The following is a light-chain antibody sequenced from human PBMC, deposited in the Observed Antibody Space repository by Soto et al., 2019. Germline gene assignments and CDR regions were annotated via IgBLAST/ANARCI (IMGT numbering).Light chain of an antibody. CDR1: SSDVGDYNY. CDR3: CLYTPPNTGHLV. V-gene: IGLV2-14*03. J-gene: IGLJ1*01. Sequence: QSVLTQPASVSGSPGQSITISCTGTSSDVGDYNYVSWYQHHPGKAPKLMIYDVSNRPSGVSNRFSGSQSGNTASLTISGLQPDDAAHYYCCLYTPPNTGHLVFRTRTKVTV. CDR2: DVS.